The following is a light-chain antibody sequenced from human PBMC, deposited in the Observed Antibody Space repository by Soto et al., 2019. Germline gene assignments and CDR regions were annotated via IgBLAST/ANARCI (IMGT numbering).Light chain of an antibody. V-gene: IGLV2-14*01. J-gene: IGLJ1*01. CDR1: SSDVDGYNY. CDR2: DVS. CDR3: SSYTRSSTRV. Sequence: QSALTQPASVSGSPGQSITISCTGTSSDVDGYNYVSWYQQHPGKAPKLMIYDVSNRPSGVSNRFSGSKSGNTASLTISGLQAEDETDYYCSSYTRSSTRVFGTGTKVTVL.